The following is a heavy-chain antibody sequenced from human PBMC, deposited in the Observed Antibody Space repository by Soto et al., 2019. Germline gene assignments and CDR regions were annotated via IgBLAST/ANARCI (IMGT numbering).Heavy chain of an antibody. V-gene: IGHV1-18*01. D-gene: IGHD1-26*01. CDR3: ARWSAIVGGAEARDV. Sequence: QVQLVQSGAEVKKPGASVRVSCKTSGYTFINYGITWVLQAPGQGLEWMGWLSAYNGDTSSSEKLQDRFTMTTDTSTNKVYMDLRSLTSDATAVYYCARWSAIVGGAEARDVWGQGTMVIVSS. J-gene: IGHJ3*01. CDR1: GYTFINYG. CDR2: LSAYNGDT.